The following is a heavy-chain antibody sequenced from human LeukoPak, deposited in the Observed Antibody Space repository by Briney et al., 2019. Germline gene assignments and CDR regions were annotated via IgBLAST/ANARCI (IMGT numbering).Heavy chain of an antibody. D-gene: IGHD2-2*01. Sequence: GGSLRLSCAASGFTFSSYGMHWVRQAPGKGLEWVAVISYDGSNKYYADSVKGRFTISRDNSKTTLYLQMNSLRAEDTAVYYCARDCSSTSCYRHYYYYYYGMDVWGQGTTVTVSS. CDR2: ISYDGSNK. CDR3: ARDCSSTSCYRHYYYYYYGMDV. V-gene: IGHV3-30*03. J-gene: IGHJ6*02. CDR1: GFTFSSYG.